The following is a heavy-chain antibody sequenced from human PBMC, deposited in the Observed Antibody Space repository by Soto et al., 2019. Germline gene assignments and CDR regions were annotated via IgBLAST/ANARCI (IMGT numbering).Heavy chain of an antibody. J-gene: IGHJ4*02. CDR1: GYRFTTYQ. D-gene: IGHD6-19*01. V-gene: IGHV1-46*01. Sequence: QVQLVQSGAEVKRPGASVKVSCKASGYRFTTYQMHWVRQAPGQGLEWMGTINPSGGSTSYAQRFQGRVTMTRDTSTSTVYVEVSSLRSEDTALYYCASGDSNGWYFDYWGQGTLVTVSS. CDR3: ASGDSNGWYFDY. CDR2: INPSGGST.